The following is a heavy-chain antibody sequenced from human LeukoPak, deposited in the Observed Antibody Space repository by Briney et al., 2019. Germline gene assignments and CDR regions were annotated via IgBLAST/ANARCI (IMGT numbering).Heavy chain of an antibody. CDR3: ARGLKVVPAATYFDY. CDR1: GGSISSGGYY. D-gene: IGHD2-2*01. J-gene: IGHJ4*02. CDR2: IYYSGST. V-gene: IGHV4-31*03. Sequence: PSETLSLTCTVSGGSISSGGYYWSWIRQHPGKGLEWIGYIYYSGSTYYNPSLKSRVTISVDTSKNQFSLKLSSVTAADTAVYYCARGLKVVPAATYFDYWGQGTLVTVSS.